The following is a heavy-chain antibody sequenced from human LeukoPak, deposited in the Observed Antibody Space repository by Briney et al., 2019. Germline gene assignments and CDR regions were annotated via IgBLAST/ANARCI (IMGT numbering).Heavy chain of an antibody. CDR1: GFTFSSYA. D-gene: IGHD1-1*01. V-gene: IGHV3-23*01. Sequence: GGSLRLSCAASGFTFSSYAMSWVRQAPGEGLEWVSAISGSGGSTYYADSVKGRFTISRDNSKNTLYLQMNSLRAEDTAVYYCGGTSEGNWFDPWGQGTLVTVSS. J-gene: IGHJ5*02. CDR2: ISGSGGST. CDR3: GGTSEGNWFDP.